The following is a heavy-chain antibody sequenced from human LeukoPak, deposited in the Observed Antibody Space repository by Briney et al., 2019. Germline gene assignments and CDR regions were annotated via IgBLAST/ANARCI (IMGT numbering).Heavy chain of an antibody. J-gene: IGHJ3*02. CDR3: ARFDRYTYCSSTSCYQDDNAFDI. CDR1: GGSISSYY. D-gene: IGHD2-2*01. Sequence: SETLSLTCTVSGGSISSYYWSWIRQPPGKGLEWIGYIYYSGSTNYNPSLTSRVTISVDTSKNQFSLKLSSVTAADTAVYYCARFDRYTYCSSTSCYQDDNAFDIWGQGTMVTVSS. CDR2: IYYSGST. V-gene: IGHV4-59*01.